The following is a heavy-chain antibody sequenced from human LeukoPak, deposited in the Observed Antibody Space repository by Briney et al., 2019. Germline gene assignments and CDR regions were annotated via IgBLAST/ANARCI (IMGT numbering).Heavy chain of an antibody. J-gene: IGHJ4*02. D-gene: IGHD3-22*01. V-gene: IGHV3-30-3*01. CDR1: GFTFSTYA. CDR2: ISYDGTNK. CDR3: ARVFHYYDSRTDY. Sequence: PGGSLRLSCAASGFTFSTYAMHWVRQAPGKGLEWVAFISYDGTNKYCADSVKGRFTISRDNSKNTLYLQMNSLRAEDTALYYCARVFHYYDSRTDYWGQGTLVTVSS.